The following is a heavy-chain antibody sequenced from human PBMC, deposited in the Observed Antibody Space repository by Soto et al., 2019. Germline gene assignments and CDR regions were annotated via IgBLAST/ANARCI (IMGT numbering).Heavy chain of an antibody. V-gene: IGHV4-34*01. D-gene: IGHD2-21*01. CDR2: INHSGST. Sequence: ASETLSLTCAVYGGSFSGYYWSWIRQPPGKGLEWIGEINHSGSTNYNPSLKSRVTISVDTSKNQFSLKLSSVTAADTAVYYCASATRFLFDYWGQGTLVTVSS. CDR1: GGSFSGYY. CDR3: ASATRFLFDY. J-gene: IGHJ4*02.